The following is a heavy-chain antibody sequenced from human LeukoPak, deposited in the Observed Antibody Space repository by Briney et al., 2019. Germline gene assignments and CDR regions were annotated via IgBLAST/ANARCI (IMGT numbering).Heavy chain of an antibody. CDR3: ARPSHYDILTGYSEEDAFDI. J-gene: IGHJ3*02. Sequence: PGGSLRLSCAASGFTVSSNYMSWVRQAPGKGLEWVSVIYSGGSTDYADSVKGRFTISRDTSKNTLYLQMNSLRAEDTAVYYCARPSHYDILTGYSEEDAFDIWGPGTMVTVSS. D-gene: IGHD3-9*01. V-gene: IGHV3-53*01. CDR2: IYSGGST. CDR1: GFTVSSNY.